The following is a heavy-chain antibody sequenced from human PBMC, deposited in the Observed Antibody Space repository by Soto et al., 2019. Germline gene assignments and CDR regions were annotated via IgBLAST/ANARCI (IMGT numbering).Heavy chain of an antibody. Sequence: EVQLLESGGGLVQPGGSLRLSCAASGFSFSSYAMSWARQAPGKGLEWVSVISNSGGTTFYADSVKGRFTISRDNFKNTVFLQMSSLRAEDTAVYYCAKYVAVAGTALCGMDVWGQGTTVTVSS. CDR1: GFSFSSYA. CDR2: ISNSGGTT. D-gene: IGHD6-19*01. V-gene: IGHV3-23*01. CDR3: AKYVAVAGTALCGMDV. J-gene: IGHJ6*02.